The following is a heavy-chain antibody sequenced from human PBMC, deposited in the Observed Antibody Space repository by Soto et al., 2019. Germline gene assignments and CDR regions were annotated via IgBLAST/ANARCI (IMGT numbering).Heavy chain of an antibody. CDR2: IYYSGST. J-gene: IGHJ4*02. CDR1: GGSISSYY. CDR3: ARLSGSGYFDY. Sequence: SETQSLTCTVSGGSISSYYWSWIRQPPGKGLEWIGYIYYSGSTNYNPSLKSRVTISVDTSKNQFSLKLSSVTAADTAVYYCARLSGSGYFDYWGQGTRVTVSS. V-gene: IGHV4-59*01. D-gene: IGHD3-22*01.